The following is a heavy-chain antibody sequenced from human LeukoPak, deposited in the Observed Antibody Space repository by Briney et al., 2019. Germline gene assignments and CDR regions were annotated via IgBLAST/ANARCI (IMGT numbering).Heavy chain of an antibody. CDR3: ARDHALLFDY. CDR2: ISSSSTI. CDR1: GFTFSSYS. D-gene: IGHD3-10*01. V-gene: IGHV3-48*02. Sequence: PGGSLRLSCTASGFTFSSYSMNWVRQAPGQGLEWVSYISSSSTIYYADSVKGRFTISRDNAKNSLYLQMNSLRDEDTAVYYCARDHALLFDYWGQGTLVTVSS. J-gene: IGHJ4*02.